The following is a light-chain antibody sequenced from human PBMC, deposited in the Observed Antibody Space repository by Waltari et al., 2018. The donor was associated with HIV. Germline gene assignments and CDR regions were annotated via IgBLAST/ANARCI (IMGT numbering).Light chain of an antibody. CDR2: SDN. V-gene: IGLV1-44*01. Sequence: QSALTQPPSASGSPGQSVTISCTGSSSNIGSNAVNWFQHLSGTAPRLLIHSDNQRPSGVPDRVSGSKSGTSASLVITGLQSEDEAVYYCASWDDSLSALLFGGGTRLTVL. CDR1: SSNIGSNA. J-gene: IGLJ2*01. CDR3: ASWDDSLSALL.